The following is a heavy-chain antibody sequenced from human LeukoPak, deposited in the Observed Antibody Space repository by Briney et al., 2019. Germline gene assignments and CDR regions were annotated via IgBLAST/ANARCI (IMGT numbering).Heavy chain of an antibody. J-gene: IGHJ1*01. V-gene: IGHV4-59*01. D-gene: IGHD6-13*01. Sequence: SETLSLTCTVSGGSISSYYWSWIRQPPGKGLEWIGHIFYSGSPNYNPSLKSRVTISVDMSKNQLSLKLSSVTAADTAVYYCARGTGYSIRSEYFQYWGQGPLVTVSS. CDR2: IFYSGSP. CDR3: ARGTGYSIRSEYFQY. CDR1: GGSISSYY.